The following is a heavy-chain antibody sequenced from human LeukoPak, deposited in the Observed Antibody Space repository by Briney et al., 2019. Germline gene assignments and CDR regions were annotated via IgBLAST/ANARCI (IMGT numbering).Heavy chain of an antibody. CDR2: ISSSSRYT. CDR3: GKVLSADFYYDSKGAHDGFDM. D-gene: IGHD3-22*01. CDR1: GFTFSAYS. J-gene: IGHJ3*02. Sequence: AGRSLRLSCAVSGFTFSAYSMNWVRQAPGKGREWLSSISSSSRYTNYADSVEGRLSISRDNPKNSMFLQMKSLSAEDTAWYYCGKVLSADFYYDSKGAHDGFDMWGQGTMVTVSS. V-gene: IGHV3-21*06.